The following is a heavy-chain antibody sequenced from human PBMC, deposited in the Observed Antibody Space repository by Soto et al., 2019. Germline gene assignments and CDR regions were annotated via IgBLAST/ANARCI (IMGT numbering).Heavy chain of an antibody. J-gene: IGHJ6*02. V-gene: IGHV1-69*02. CDR2: IIPILGIA. CDR1: GGTFSSYT. D-gene: IGHD3-9*01. CDR3: ASPYYDILTGYPWYYYYGMDV. Sequence: ASVKVSCKASGGTFSSYTISWVRQAPGQGLEWMGRIIPILGIANYAQKFQGRVTITADKSTSTAYMELSSLRSEDTAVYYCASPYYDILTGYPWYYYYGMDVWGQGTTVTVSS.